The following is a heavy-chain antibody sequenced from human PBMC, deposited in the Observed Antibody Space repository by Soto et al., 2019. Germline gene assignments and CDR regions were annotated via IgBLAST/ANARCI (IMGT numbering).Heavy chain of an antibody. Sequence: QVQLVQSGAEVQKPGSSVKVSCKVSGGTLDSQGISWFRQAPGQGLEWMGRITPVSETANYAQRFQGRVTITADKSTSTAYMELSGLKSDDTAVYYCARGRLTATKSGARGAFEIWGQGTMIIVSS. CDR2: ITPVSETA. V-gene: IGHV1-69*06. CDR1: GGTLDSQG. D-gene: IGHD1-26*01. CDR3: ARGRLTATKSGARGAFEI. J-gene: IGHJ3*02.